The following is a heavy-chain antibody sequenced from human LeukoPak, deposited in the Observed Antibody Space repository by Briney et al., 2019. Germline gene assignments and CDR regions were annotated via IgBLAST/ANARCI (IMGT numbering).Heavy chain of an antibody. Sequence: GGSLRLSCAASGFTVSSNYMTWVRQAPGKGLEWVSGISVSGGSTYYADSVKGRFTISRDNSKNTLYLQMNSLRAEDTAVYYCAKSTSSWYRDWGQGTLITVSS. CDR2: ISVSGGST. J-gene: IGHJ4*02. CDR3: AKSTSSWYRD. D-gene: IGHD6-13*01. V-gene: IGHV3-23*01. CDR1: GFTVSSNY.